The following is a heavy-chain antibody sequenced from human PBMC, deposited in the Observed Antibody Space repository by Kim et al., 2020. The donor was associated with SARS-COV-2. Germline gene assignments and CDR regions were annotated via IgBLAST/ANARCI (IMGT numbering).Heavy chain of an antibody. CDR2: ISSSSSYT. CDR1: GFTFSDYY. D-gene: IGHD6-13*01. CDR3: ARGRKAYSSGWYQSLVPSGESEPPTYYDYYGMDV. Sequence: GGSLRLSCAASGFTFSDYYMSWIRQAPGKGLEWVSYISSSSSYTNYADSVKGRFTISRDNAKNSLYLQINSLRAEDTAVYYCARGRKAYSSGWYQSLVPSGESEPPTYYDYYGMDVWGQGTTVTVSS. J-gene: IGHJ6*02. V-gene: IGHV3-11*05.